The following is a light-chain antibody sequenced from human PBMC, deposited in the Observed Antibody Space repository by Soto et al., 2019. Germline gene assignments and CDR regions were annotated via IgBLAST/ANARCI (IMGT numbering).Light chain of an antibody. Sequence: DIQMTQSPSSLSASVGDRVTITCQASRDITNYLNWYQQKSGKAPELLIYDASNVETGVPSRFSGTGSGTVFTFTISSLQPEDIATYYCQHYDNLSLTFGGGTKVEIK. J-gene: IGKJ4*01. CDR3: QHYDNLSLT. V-gene: IGKV1-33*01. CDR2: DAS. CDR1: RDITNY.